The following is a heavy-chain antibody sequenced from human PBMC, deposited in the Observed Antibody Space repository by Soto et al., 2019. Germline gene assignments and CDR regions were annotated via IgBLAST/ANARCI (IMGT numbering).Heavy chain of an antibody. Sequence: AGKVSCKASGVTFSSYAISWVLQAPGQGLEWMGGIIPIFGTANYAQKFQGRVTITADKSTSTAYMELSSLRSEDTAVYYCARGHILTGPYYFDYWGQGTLVTVSS. CDR2: IIPIFGTA. CDR3: ARGHILTGPYYFDY. V-gene: IGHV1-69*06. J-gene: IGHJ4*02. D-gene: IGHD3-9*01. CDR1: GVTFSSYA.